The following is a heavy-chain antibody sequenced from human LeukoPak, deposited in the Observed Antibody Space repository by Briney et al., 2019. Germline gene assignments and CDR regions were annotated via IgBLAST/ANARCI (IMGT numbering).Heavy chain of an antibody. CDR2: ISAYNGNT. Sequence: GASVKVSCKASGYTFTSYAMHWVRQAPGQRLEWMGWISAYNGNTNYAQKLQGRVTMTTDTSTSTAYMELRSLRSDDTAVYYCARDDGAYCGGDCYSDHWGQGTLVTVSS. D-gene: IGHD2-21*02. V-gene: IGHV1-18*01. CDR3: ARDDGAYCGGDCYSDH. CDR1: GYTFTSYA. J-gene: IGHJ5*02.